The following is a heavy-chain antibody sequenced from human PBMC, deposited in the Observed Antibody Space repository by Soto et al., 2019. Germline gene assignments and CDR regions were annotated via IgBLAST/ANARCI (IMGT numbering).Heavy chain of an antibody. D-gene: IGHD3-10*01. J-gene: IGHJ4*02. V-gene: IGHV3-7*04. CDR1: GFIFSHYW. CDR2: IKEDGSER. Sequence: GGSLRFSCAASGFIFSHYWMSWVRQAPGKGLEWVANIKEDGSERYYVDSVKGRFTISRDNAKNSLYLQMNSLRAEDTAVYYCARATGADKEDYWGQGTLVTVSS. CDR3: ARATGADKEDY.